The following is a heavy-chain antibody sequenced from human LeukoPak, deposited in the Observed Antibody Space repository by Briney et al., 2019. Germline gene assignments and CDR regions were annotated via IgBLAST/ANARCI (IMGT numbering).Heavy chain of an antibody. V-gene: IGHV3-33*01. Sequence: GRSLRLSCAASGFTFSDHGMHWVRQAPGKGLEWVAIIWYNGSKKYYAESVKGRFTISRDNSKNTLYLQMSSLRAEDTAVYYCARDHYGSGDGYFDYWGQGTLVTVSS. CDR1: GFTFSDHG. CDR2: IWYNGSKK. J-gene: IGHJ4*02. D-gene: IGHD3-10*01. CDR3: ARDHYGSGDGYFDY.